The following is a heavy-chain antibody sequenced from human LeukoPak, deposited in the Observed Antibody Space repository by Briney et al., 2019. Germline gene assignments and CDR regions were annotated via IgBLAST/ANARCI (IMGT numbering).Heavy chain of an antibody. D-gene: IGHD2-2*01. V-gene: IGHV3-23*01. J-gene: IGHJ4*02. CDR2: ISASGDST. Sequence: GGSLGLPCAASGFTFSSYAMSWVRQAPGKGLEWVSAISASGDSTYYADSVKGRFTISRDNSKNTLYLQMNSLRAEDTAVYYCAKRGTSGRVDYWGQGTLVTVSS. CDR3: AKRGTSGRVDY. CDR1: GFTFSSYA.